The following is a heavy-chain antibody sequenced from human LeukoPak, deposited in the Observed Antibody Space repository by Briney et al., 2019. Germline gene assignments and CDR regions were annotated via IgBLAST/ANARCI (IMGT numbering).Heavy chain of an antibody. V-gene: IGHV3-48*03. CDR3: AREQVYGDYPISNWFDP. J-gene: IGHJ5*02. CDR2: ISSSGSTI. Sequence: PGRSLRLSCAASGFTFSNYAMNWVRQAPGKGLEWVSYISSSGSTIYYADSVKGRFTISRDNAKNSLYLQMNSLRAEDTAVYYCAREQVYGDYPISNWFDPWGQGTLVTVSS. CDR1: GFTFSNYA. D-gene: IGHD4-17*01.